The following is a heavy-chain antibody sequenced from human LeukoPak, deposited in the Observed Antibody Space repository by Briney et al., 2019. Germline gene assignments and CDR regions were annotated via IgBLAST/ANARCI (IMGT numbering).Heavy chain of an antibody. CDR3: ARDSSGYPVYYYGMDV. CDR2: INPNSGGT. D-gene: IGHD3-22*01. V-gene: IGHV1-2*02. Sequence: ASVKVSCKASGYTFTGYYMHWVRQAPGQGLEWMGWINPNSGGTNYAQKFQGRVTMTRDTSISTAYMELSRLRSDDTAVYYCARDSSGYPVYYYGMDVWGQGTTVTVSS. J-gene: IGHJ6*02. CDR1: GYTFTGYY.